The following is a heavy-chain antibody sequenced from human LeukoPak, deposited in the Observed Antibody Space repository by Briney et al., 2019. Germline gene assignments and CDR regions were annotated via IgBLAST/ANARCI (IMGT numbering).Heavy chain of an antibody. J-gene: IGHJ4*02. CDR1: GGSISSYY. CDR2: IYYSGST. CDR3: ARAPYGGNPDC. D-gene: IGHD4-23*01. V-gene: IGHV4-59*01. Sequence: SGTLSLTCTVSGGSISSYYWSWIRQPPGKGLEWIGYIYYSGSTNYNPSLKSRVTISVDTSKNQFSLKLSSVSAADTAVYYCARAPYGGNPDCWGQGTLVTVSS.